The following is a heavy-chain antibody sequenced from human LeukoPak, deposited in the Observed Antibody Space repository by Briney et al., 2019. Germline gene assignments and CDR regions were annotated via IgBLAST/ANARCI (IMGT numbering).Heavy chain of an antibody. CDR2: IYYSGST. J-gene: IGHJ4*02. V-gene: IGHV4-39*01. D-gene: IGHD2-2*01. CDR3: ARHRIPDALASAFGC. Sequence: PSETLSLTCTVSGGSISSSSYYWDWIRQPPGKGLEWIGAIYYSGSTNYNPSLKSRVTISVDTSKNRFSLKLSSVTAADTAVYYCARHRIPDALASAFGCWGQGTLVTVSS. CDR1: GGSISSSSYY.